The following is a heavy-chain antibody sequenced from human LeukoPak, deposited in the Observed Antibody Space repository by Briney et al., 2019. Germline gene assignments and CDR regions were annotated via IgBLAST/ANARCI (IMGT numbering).Heavy chain of an antibody. Sequence: ASVKVSCKASGYTFTGYYMHWVRQAPGQGLEWMGRINPNSGGTNYAQKFQGRVIMTRDTSISTAYMELSRLRSDDTAVYYCATDTWGYYDSSNYYRQADYWGQGTLVTVSS. D-gene: IGHD3-22*01. CDR1: GYTFTGYY. CDR2: INPNSGGT. V-gene: IGHV1-2*06. J-gene: IGHJ4*02. CDR3: ATDTWGYYDSSNYYRQADY.